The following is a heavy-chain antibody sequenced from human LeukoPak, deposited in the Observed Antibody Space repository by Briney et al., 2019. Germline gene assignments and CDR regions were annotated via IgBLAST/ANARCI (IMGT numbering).Heavy chain of an antibody. V-gene: IGHV3-11*01. D-gene: IGHD3-10*01. CDR3: AGSGSPGDY. J-gene: IGHJ4*02. CDR2: ISPNDVNR. Sequence: PGGSLRLSCVGSGFNISDYYMSRIRQAPGKGLEWISYISPNDVNRYYVDAVKGRFTVSRDNAKNSLFLQMKSLRVEDTAVYYCAGSGSPGDYWGQGTLVTVSS. CDR1: GFNISDYY.